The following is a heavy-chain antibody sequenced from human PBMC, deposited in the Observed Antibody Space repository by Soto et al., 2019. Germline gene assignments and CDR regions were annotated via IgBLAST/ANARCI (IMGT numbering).Heavy chain of an antibody. V-gene: IGHV3-33*01. CDR2: IWYDGSNK. D-gene: IGHD6-19*01. CDR3: ARDPLYSSGGSYWYFDL. Sequence: QVQLVESGGGVVQPGRSLRLSCAASGFTFSSYGMHWVRQAPGKGLEWVAVIWYDGSNKYYADSVKGRFTISRDNYKNTLYLQMNSLRDEETAVYYCARDPLYSSGGSYWYFDLWGRGTLVTVSS. J-gene: IGHJ2*01. CDR1: GFTFSSYG.